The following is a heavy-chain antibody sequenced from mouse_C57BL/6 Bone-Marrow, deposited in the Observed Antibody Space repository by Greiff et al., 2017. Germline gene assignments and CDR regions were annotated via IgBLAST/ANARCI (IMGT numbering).Heavy chain of an antibody. V-gene: IGHV5-6*01. D-gene: IGHD1-1*01. CDR1: GFTFSSYG. J-gene: IGHJ3*01. CDR3: ARRGFYGSSYSAWLAY. Sequence: DVHLVESGGDLVKPGGSLKLSCAASGFTFSSYGMSWVRQTPDKRLEWVATISSGGSYTYYPDSVTGRFTISRDHAKNTLYLQMRSLKSEDTARYYCARRGFYGSSYSAWLAYWGQGTLVTVSA. CDR2: ISSGGSYT.